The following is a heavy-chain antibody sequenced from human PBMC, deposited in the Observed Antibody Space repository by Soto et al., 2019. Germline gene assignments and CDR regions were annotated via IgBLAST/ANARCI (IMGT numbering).Heavy chain of an antibody. Sequence: KVSCKASGGTFSSYTISWVRQAPGQGLEWMGRIIPILGIANYAQKFQGRVTITADKSTSTAYMELSSPRSEDTAVYYCARTNLGYCSSTSCPTFDYWGQGTLVTVSS. D-gene: IGHD2-2*01. CDR2: IIPILGIA. J-gene: IGHJ4*02. V-gene: IGHV1-69*02. CDR3: ARTNLGYCSSTSCPTFDY. CDR1: GGTFSSYT.